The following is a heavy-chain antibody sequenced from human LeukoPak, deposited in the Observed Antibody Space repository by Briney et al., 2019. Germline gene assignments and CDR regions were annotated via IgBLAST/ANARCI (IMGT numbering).Heavy chain of an antibody. CDR1: GYTFTSYD. J-gene: IGHJ2*01. D-gene: IGHD1-26*01. V-gene: IGHV1-8*02. CDR3: ATGGPAWAELGYWYFDL. CDR2: INPNNGDT. Sequence: EASVKVSCKASGYTFTSYDINWVRQATGQGLEWMGWINPNNGDTNFAQKFQGRVTMTRDTSISTVYMELSSLRSEDTAVYYCATGGPAWAELGYWYFDLWGRGTLVTVSS.